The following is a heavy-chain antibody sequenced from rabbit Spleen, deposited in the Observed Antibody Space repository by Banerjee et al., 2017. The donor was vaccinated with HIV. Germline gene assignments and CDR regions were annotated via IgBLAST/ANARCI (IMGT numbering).Heavy chain of an antibody. CDR1: GFTINQHH. CDR3: SRDTTYDDGSGNNAMFNL. V-gene: IGHV1S40*01. D-gene: IGHD4-2*01. J-gene: IGHJ4*01. CDR2: MGAGSSGST. Sequence: KESGGGLVKPGTSLTLTCTASGFTINQHHMHWVRQAPGKGLEWIACMGAGSSGSTYYASWAKGRFTISRTSSTTVTLQLNSLTAADTATYFCSRDTTYDDGSGNNAMFNLWGQGTLVTVS.